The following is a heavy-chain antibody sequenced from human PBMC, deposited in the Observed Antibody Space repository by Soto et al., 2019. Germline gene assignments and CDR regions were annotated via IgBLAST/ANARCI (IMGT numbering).Heavy chain of an antibody. V-gene: IGHV4-59*01. Sequence: PSETLSLTCTVSGGSISSYYWSWIRQPPGKGLEWIGYIYYSGSTNYNPSLKSRVTISVDTSKNQFSLKLSSVTAADTAVYYCARSAQWGLPPGDFDYWGQGTLVTVSS. CDR3: ARSAQWGLPPGDFDY. CDR2: IYYSGST. D-gene: IGHD1-26*01. J-gene: IGHJ4*02. CDR1: GGSISSYY.